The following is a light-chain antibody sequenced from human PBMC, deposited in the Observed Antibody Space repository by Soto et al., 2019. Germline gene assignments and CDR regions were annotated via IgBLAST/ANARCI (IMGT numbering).Light chain of an antibody. J-gene: IGKJ2*01. CDR3: QQYISIPYT. Sequence: DVVLTQSPDSLAVSLGETATLICKSSQRVFYSPNNKNYLSWYQQKPGHPPNLIISWASTRESGVPDRFSGSGSGTDFTLTISSLQAEDVAVYYGQQYISIPYTVGQGTKVDI. CDR2: WAS. CDR1: QRVFYSPNNKNY. V-gene: IGKV4-1*01.